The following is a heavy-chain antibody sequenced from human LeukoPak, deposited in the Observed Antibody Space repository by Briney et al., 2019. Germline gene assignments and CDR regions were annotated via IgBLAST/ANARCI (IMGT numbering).Heavy chain of an antibody. CDR1: GGTFSSYA. D-gene: IGHD1-1*01. V-gene: IGHV1-69*01. Sequence: SVKVSCKASGGTFSSYAISWVRQAPGQGLEWMGGIIPIFGTANYAQKFQGRVTITADESTSTAYMELSSLRSEDTAVYYCARASGYRTRSLYGMDVWGQGTTVTVSS. CDR3: ARASGYRTRSLYGMDV. J-gene: IGHJ6*02. CDR2: IIPIFGTA.